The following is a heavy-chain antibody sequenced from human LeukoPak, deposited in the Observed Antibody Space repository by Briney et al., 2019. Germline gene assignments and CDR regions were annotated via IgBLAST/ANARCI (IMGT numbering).Heavy chain of an antibody. CDR3: AKVLGTYYAFWSGYFQVDY. J-gene: IGHJ4*01. CDR2: ISGSGDST. Sequence: PGGSLRLSCAASGFTFSSYSMNWVRQAPGKGLEWVSVISGSGDSTHYADSVKGRFTISRDNSKNTLYLQMISLRAEDTAVYYCAKVLGTYYAFWSGYFQVDYWGQGTLVTVSS. D-gene: IGHD3-3*01. V-gene: IGHV3-23*01. CDR1: GFTFSSYS.